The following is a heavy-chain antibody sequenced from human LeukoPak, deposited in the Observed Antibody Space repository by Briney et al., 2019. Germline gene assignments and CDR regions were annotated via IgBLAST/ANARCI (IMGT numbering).Heavy chain of an antibody. CDR3: ARVSYGNWFDP. CDR1: GFSFSDYS. D-gene: IGHD5-18*01. V-gene: IGHV3-48*01. J-gene: IGHJ5*02. Sequence: GGSLRLSCAASGFSFSDYSMNWVRQAPGKGLEWVSYISSSSSTIYYADSVKGRFTISRDKAKNSLYLQMNSLRAEDTAVYYCARVSYGNWFDPWGQGTLVTVSS. CDR2: ISSSSSTI.